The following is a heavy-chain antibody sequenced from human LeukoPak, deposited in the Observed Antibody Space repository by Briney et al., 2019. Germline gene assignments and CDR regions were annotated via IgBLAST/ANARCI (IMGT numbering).Heavy chain of an antibody. CDR3: ARFGYSGWNVEN. CDR2: ISGSGGST. V-gene: IGHV3-23*01. Sequence: QPGGSLRLSCAASGFTFSSYAMSWVRQAPGKGLEWVSAISGSGGSTYYADSVKGRFTISRDDTESSLYVQMNSLRDEDTAVYYCARFGYSGWNVENWGQGTLVTVSS. J-gene: IGHJ4*02. D-gene: IGHD5-12*01. CDR1: GFTFSSYA.